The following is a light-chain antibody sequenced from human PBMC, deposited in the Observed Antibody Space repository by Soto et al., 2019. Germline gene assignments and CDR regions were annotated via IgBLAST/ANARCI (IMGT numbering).Light chain of an antibody. CDR2: GNS. J-gene: IGLJ1*01. CDR3: QSYDSSLSYV. V-gene: IGLV1-40*01. CDR1: SSNIGAGYD. Sequence: VLTQPPSVSGAPGQRVTISCTGSSSNIGAGYDVHWYQQLPGTAPKLLIYGNSNRPSGVPDRFSGSKSGTSASLAITGLQAEDEADYYCQSYDSSLSYVFGPGTKVTVL.